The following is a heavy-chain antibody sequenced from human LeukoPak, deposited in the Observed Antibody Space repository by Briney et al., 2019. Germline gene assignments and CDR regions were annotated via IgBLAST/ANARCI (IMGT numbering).Heavy chain of an antibody. Sequence: GGSLRLSCAASGFTFSSYWMSWVRQAPGKGLEWVANIKQDGSEKYYVDSVKGRFTISRDNAKNSLYLQMNSLRAEDTAVYYCARAGYDFWSSYYMDVWGKGTTVTVSS. CDR3: ARAGYDFWSSYYMDV. J-gene: IGHJ6*03. CDR2: IKQDGSEK. V-gene: IGHV3-7*01. CDR1: GFTFSSYW. D-gene: IGHD3-3*01.